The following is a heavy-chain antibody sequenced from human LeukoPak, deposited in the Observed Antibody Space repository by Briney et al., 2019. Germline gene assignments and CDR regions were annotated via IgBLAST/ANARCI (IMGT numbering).Heavy chain of an antibody. CDR3: ASCDCSRTTCTSDY. CDR2: INPNSGGT. D-gene: IGHD2-2*01. Sequence: ASVKVSCKASGYTFVGYYMHWVRQAPGQGLEWMGWINPNSGGTNYAQKFQGRVTMTRDTSISTAYMELSRLRSDDTAVYYCASCDCSRTTCTSDYWGQGTLVTVSS. J-gene: IGHJ4*02. V-gene: IGHV1-2*02. CDR1: GYTFVGYY.